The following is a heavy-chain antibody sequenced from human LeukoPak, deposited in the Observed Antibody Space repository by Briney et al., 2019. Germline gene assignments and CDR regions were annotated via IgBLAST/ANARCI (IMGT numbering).Heavy chain of an antibody. J-gene: IGHJ1*01. Sequence: ASVKVSCKASGYTFTSYGISWVRQAPGQGLEWMGWISAYNVNTNYAQKLQGRVTMTTDTSTSTAYMELRSLRSDDTAVYYCARDGYSSSWYGTDREYFQHWGQGTLVTVSS. CDR2: ISAYNVNT. CDR3: ARDGYSSSWYGTDREYFQH. V-gene: IGHV1-18*01. CDR1: GYTFTSYG. D-gene: IGHD6-13*01.